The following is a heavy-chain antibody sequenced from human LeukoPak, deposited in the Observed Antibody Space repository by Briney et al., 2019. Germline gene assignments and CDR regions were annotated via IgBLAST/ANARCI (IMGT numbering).Heavy chain of an antibody. V-gene: IGHV1-2*02. CDR2: INPNNDDT. J-gene: IGHJ6*02. D-gene: IGHD5-24*01. Sequence: ASVKASCKASGYSFTDYYVHWVRQAPGQGLEWMGWINPNNDDTKYAQKFQGRVTMTRDTSITTAYMELSSLTSDDTAVYYCARSRVMDVWGQGTTVTVSS. CDR1: GYSFTDYY. CDR3: ARSRVMDV.